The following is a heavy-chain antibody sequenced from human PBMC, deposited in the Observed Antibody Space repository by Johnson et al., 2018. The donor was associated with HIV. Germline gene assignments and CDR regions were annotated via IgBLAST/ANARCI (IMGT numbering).Heavy chain of an antibody. V-gene: IGHV3-33*08. J-gene: IGHJ3*02. D-gene: IGHD2-2*01. CDR2: VWYDGSNK. Sequence: QVHLVESGGGLVQPGGSLRLSCAASGFTFDDYGMHWVRQAPGKGLDWVAVVWYDGSNKYYADSVKGRFTISRDNSKNTLYLQMNSLRAEDTALYYFARGGLGYQNIHDPLDIWGQGTIVTVSS. CDR3: ARGGLGYQNIHDPLDI. CDR1: GFTFDDYG.